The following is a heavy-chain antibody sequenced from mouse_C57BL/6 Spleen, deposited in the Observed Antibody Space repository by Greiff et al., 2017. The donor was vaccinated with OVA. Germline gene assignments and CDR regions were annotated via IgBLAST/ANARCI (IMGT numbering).Heavy chain of an antibody. D-gene: IGHD4-1*01. CDR3: ARLTGSYAMDY. Sequence: EVQGVESGGDLVKPGGSLKLSCAASGFTFSSYGMSWVRQTPDKRLEWVATLSSGGSYTYYPDSVKGRFTISRDNAKNTLYLQMSSLKSEDTAMYYCARLTGSYAMDYWGQGTSVTVSS. CDR1: GFTFSSYG. V-gene: IGHV5-6*01. CDR2: LSSGGSYT. J-gene: IGHJ4*01.